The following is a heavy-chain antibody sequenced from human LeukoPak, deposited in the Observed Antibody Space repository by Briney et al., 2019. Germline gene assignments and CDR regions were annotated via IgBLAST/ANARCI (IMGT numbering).Heavy chain of an antibody. V-gene: IGHV3-30-3*01. CDR3: ARELYGSGSPDAFDI. Sequence: PGRSLRLSCAASGFTFSSYAMHWVRQAPGKGLEWVAVISYDGSNKYYADSVKGRFTISRDNSKNTLYLQMNSLRAEDTAVYYCARELYGSGSPDAFDIWGQGTMVTVSS. J-gene: IGHJ3*02. CDR1: GFTFSSYA. D-gene: IGHD3-10*01. CDR2: ISYDGSNK.